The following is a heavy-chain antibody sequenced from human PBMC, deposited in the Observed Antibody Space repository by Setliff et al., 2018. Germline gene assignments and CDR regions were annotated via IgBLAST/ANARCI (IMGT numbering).Heavy chain of an antibody. Sequence: PSETLSLTCSVSGGSISSGGFYWSWIRQSAGRGLEWIGHFHTGGATDYNLSLKSRVTISVDTSKNQFSLKLSSVTAADTAVYYCARMSGFLYMDVWGKGTTVTVSS. D-gene: IGHD3-3*01. V-gene: IGHV4-61*09. CDR1: GGSISSGGFY. CDR2: FHTGGAT. J-gene: IGHJ6*03. CDR3: ARMSGFLYMDV.